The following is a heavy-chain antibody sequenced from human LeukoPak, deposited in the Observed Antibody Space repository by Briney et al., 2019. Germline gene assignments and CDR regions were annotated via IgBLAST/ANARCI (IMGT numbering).Heavy chain of an antibody. Sequence: GGSLKLSYAASGFTFSSYAMSWVRQAPGKGLEWVSAISGSGGSTYYADSVKGRFTISRDNAKNSLFLQMNSLTAEDTAVYYCVRNWNLDSWGQGTLVTVSS. CDR1: GFTFSSYA. D-gene: IGHD1-1*01. CDR3: VRNWNLDS. J-gene: IGHJ4*02. V-gene: IGHV3-23*01. CDR2: ISGSGGST.